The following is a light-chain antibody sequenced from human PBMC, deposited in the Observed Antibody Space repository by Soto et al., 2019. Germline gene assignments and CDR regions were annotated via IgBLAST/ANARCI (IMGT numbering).Light chain of an antibody. CDR3: SSYSSSSTVV. CDR1: SSDVGGYNY. CDR2: DVS. Sequence: QSALTQPASVSGSPGQSITISCTGTSSDVGGYNYVSWYQQHPGKAPKLMINDVSNRPSGVSNRVSGSKSGNTASLTISGLQAEDEADYYCSSYSSSSTVVFGGGTKLTVL. J-gene: IGLJ3*02. V-gene: IGLV2-14*03.